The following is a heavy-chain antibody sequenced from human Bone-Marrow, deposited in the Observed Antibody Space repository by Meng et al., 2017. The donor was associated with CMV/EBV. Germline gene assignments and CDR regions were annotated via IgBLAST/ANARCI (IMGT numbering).Heavy chain of an antibody. Sequence: ASVKVSCKASGYTFTSYGISWVRQAPGQGLEWMGWISAYNGNTNYAQKLQGRVTMTTDTSTSTAYMELSSLRSEDTAVYYCARDRRRSSDYYDSSGYSFSWGQGTLVTVSS. J-gene: IGHJ1*01. D-gene: IGHD3-22*01. CDR2: ISAYNGNT. V-gene: IGHV1-18*01. CDR1: GYTFTSYG. CDR3: ARDRRRSSDYYDSSGYSFS.